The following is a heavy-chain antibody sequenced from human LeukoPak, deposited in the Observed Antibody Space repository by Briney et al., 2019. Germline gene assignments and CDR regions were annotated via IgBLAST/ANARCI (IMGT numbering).Heavy chain of an antibody. CDR1: GGSISTYY. CDR2: ISYTVTS. Sequence: SETLSLTCTVSGGSISTYYWSWIRQPPGKGLEWIGYISYTVTSNYNPSLKSRVTISVDTSKNQFSLKLSSVTAADTAVYYCARGEDYYDSSGGYWGQGTLVTVSS. J-gene: IGHJ4*02. D-gene: IGHD3-22*01. CDR3: ARGEDYYDSSGGY. V-gene: IGHV4-59*12.